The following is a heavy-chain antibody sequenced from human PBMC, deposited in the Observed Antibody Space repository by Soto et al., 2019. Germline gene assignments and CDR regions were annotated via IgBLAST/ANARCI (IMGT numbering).Heavy chain of an antibody. V-gene: IGHV4-59*01. CDR3: ARTYYDFWSGYYTYFDY. D-gene: IGHD3-3*01. CDR1: GGSISSYY. J-gene: IGHJ4*02. Sequence: SETLSLTCTVSGGSISSYYWSWIRQPPGKGLEWIGYIYYSGSTNYNPSLKSRVTISVDTSKNQFSLKLSSVTAADTAVYYCARTYYDFWSGYYTYFDYWGQGTLVPVSS. CDR2: IYYSGST.